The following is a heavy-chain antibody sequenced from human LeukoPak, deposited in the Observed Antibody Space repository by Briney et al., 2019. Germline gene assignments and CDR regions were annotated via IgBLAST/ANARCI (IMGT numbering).Heavy chain of an antibody. CDR2: INHSGST. Sequence: SETLSLTCAVYGGSFSGYYWSWIRQPPGKGLEWIGEINHSGSTNYNPSLKSRVTISVDTSRNQFSLKLSSVTAADTAVYYCARGLSIAAAGPICYYFDYWGQGTLVTVSS. J-gene: IGHJ4*02. V-gene: IGHV4-34*01. CDR3: ARGLSIAAAGPICYYFDY. CDR1: GGSFSGYY. D-gene: IGHD6-13*01.